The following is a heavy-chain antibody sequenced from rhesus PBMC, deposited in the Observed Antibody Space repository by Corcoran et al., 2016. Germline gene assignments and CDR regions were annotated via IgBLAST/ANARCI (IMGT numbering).Heavy chain of an antibody. D-gene: IGHD3-16*01. CDR3: ARSRYSGSYLYYFDY. Sequence: QVTLKESGPALVKPTQTLTLTCTFSGFSISTSGMGVGWISQPPGKALEWLSLIYWDDDKYYSTSLKSRLTISKDTSKNQVVLTMTNMDPVDTATYYCARSRYSGSYLYYFDYWGQGVLVTVSS. CDR1: GFSISTSGMG. V-gene: IGHV2-174*01. J-gene: IGHJ4*01. CDR2: IYWDDDK.